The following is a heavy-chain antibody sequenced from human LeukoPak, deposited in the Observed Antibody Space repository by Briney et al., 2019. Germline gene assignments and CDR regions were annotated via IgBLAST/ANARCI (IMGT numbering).Heavy chain of an antibody. CDR1: GYTFTSYG. D-gene: IGHD5-12*01. CDR3: ARGLQENLAWLQAFSAFDI. V-gene: IGHV1-18*01. J-gene: IGHJ3*02. Sequence: ASVKVSCKASGYTFTSYGISWVRRAPGQGLEWMGWISAYAQKLQGRVTMTTDTSTSTAYMELRSLRSDDTAVYYCARGLQENLAWLQAFSAFDIWGQGTMVTVSS. CDR2: ISA.